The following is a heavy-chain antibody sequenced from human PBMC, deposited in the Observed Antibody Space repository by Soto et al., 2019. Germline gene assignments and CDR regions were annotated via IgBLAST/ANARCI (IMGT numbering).Heavy chain of an antibody. V-gene: IGHV4-59*02. D-gene: IGHD3-9*01. Sequence: SETLSLTCNVAGGSVSGYHWSWIRQPPGKALEWLGYISDSGNSNYNPSLKSRVTMPVDKSRSQFSLDLSSVTAADTAVYFCGASYYAILTGHFAFDIWGHGTMVTVSS. CDR2: ISDSGNS. J-gene: IGHJ3*02. CDR1: GGSVSGYH. CDR3: GASYYAILTGHFAFDI.